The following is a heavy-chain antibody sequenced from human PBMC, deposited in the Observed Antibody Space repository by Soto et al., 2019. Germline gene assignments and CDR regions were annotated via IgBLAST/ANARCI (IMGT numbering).Heavy chain of an antibody. D-gene: IGHD1-20*01. Sequence: GGSLRLACAASGFTVNTNYLTWGRQAPGKWLKWVSVLYPNGRAFYSDSVKGRFTISTDNSQNSVYLQLNTLRADDTAIYYCARGLGRAYEDNRNYFHLDYWGQGTLVTVSS. J-gene: IGHJ4*02. V-gene: IGHV3-53*01. CDR3: ARGLGRAYEDNRNYFHLDY. CDR1: GFTVNTNY. CDR2: LYPNGRA.